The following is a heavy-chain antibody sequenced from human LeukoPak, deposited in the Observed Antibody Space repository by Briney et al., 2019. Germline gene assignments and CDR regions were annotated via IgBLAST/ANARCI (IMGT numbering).Heavy chain of an antibody. CDR3: ATEPYYYDSSGYYKGN. CDR2: IIPIFGTA. Sequence: GPSVKVSCKASGGTFSSYAISWVRQAPGQGLEWMGGIIPIFGTANYAQKFQGRVTITADESTSTAYMELSSLRSEDTAVYYCATEPYYYDSSGYYKGNWGQGTLVTVSS. J-gene: IGHJ4*02. V-gene: IGHV1-69*13. CDR1: GGTFSSYA. D-gene: IGHD3-22*01.